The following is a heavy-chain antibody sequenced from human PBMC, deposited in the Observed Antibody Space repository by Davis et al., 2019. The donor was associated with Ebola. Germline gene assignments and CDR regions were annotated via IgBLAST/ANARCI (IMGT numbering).Heavy chain of an antibody. J-gene: IGHJ6*02. D-gene: IGHD4-11*01. CDR1: GFTFSSYA. CDR2: ISGSGGST. CDR3: AREPDYSNRDGGYGMDG. V-gene: IGHV3-23*01. Sequence: ESLKISCAASGFTFSSYAMSWVRQAPGKGLEWVSAISGSGGSTYYADSVKGRFTISRDNAKNSLYLQMNSLRAEDTAVYYCAREPDYSNRDGGYGMDGWGQGTTVTVSS.